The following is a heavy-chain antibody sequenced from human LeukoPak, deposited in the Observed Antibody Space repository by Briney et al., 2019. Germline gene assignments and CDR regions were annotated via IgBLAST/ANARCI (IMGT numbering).Heavy chain of an antibody. V-gene: IGHV3-21*01. J-gene: IGHJ4*02. CDR2: ISSSSSYI. CDR1: GFTFSSYS. D-gene: IGHD2-15*01. Sequence: PGGSLRLSCAASGFTFSSYSMNWVRQAPGKGLEWVSSISSSSSYIYYADSVKGRFTISRDNAKNSLYLQMNSLRAEDTAVYYCARDGGYCSGGSCYSFGYWGQGTLVTVSS. CDR3: ARDGGYCSGGSCYSFGY.